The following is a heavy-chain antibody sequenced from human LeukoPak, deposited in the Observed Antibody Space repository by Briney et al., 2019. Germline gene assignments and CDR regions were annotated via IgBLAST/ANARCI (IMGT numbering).Heavy chain of an antibody. J-gene: IGHJ4*02. CDR1: GGTFSSYA. Sequence: ASVTVSCKASGGTFSSYAISWVRQAPGQGLEWMGGIITIFGTANYAQKFQGRVTITADKSTSTAYMELSSLRSEDTAVYNCAVVPAAMGPNYCDYEDYWGQGTLVTVSP. V-gene: IGHV1-69*06. CDR2: IITIFGTA. CDR3: AVVPAAMGPNYCDYEDY. D-gene: IGHD2-2*01.